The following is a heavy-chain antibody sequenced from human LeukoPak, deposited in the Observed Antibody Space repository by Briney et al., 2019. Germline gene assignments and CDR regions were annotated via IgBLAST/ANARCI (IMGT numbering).Heavy chain of an antibody. J-gene: IGHJ4*02. CDR3: ARDGYYDSSGYYWYFDY. CDR2: INPSGGST. D-gene: IGHD3-22*01. V-gene: IGHV1-46*01. CDR1: GYTFTSYY. Sequence: ASVKVSCKASGYTFTSYYMHWVRQAPGQGLEWMGIINPSGGSTSYAQKSQGRVTMTRDTSTSTVYMELSSLRSEDTAVYYCARDGYYDSSGYYWYFDYWGQGTLVTVSS.